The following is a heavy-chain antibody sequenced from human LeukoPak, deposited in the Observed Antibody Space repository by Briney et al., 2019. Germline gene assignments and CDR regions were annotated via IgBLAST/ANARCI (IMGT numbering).Heavy chain of an antibody. Sequence: ASVRVSCKASGYSFTGFYMHWVRQAPGQGLEWMGWINPNNGGTEYAHNFQGRVTMTRDTSVSTAYMELSGLRFDDTAVYYCARDHHRQTPTSFDPWGQGTLVTVSS. CDR2: INPNNGGT. V-gene: IGHV1-2*02. J-gene: IGHJ5*02. CDR3: ARDHHRQTPTSFDP. CDR1: GYSFTGFY.